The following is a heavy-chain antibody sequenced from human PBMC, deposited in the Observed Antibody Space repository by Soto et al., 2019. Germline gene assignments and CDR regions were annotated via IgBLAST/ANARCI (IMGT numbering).Heavy chain of an antibody. CDR1: GGSFSGYY. Sequence: SETLSLTCAVYGGSFSGYYWSWIRQPPGKGLEWIGEINHSGSTNYNPSLKSRVTISVDTSKNQFSLKRSSVTAADTAVYYCARGRGIVKYYYYYGMDVWGQGTTVTVSS. D-gene: IGHD2-15*01. V-gene: IGHV4-34*01. CDR2: INHSGST. J-gene: IGHJ6*02. CDR3: ARGRGIVKYYYYYGMDV.